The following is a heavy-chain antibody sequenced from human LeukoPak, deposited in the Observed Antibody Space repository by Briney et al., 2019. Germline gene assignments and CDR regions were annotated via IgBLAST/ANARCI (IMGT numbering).Heavy chain of an antibody. J-gene: IGHJ4*02. V-gene: IGHV3-30*18. CDR2: ISYDGSNK. D-gene: IGHD1-1*01. Sequence: GGSLRLSCAASGFTFSSYGMHWVRQAPGKGLEWVAVISYDGSNKYYADSVKGRFTISRDNSKNTLYLQMNSLRAEDTAVYCCAKGVYMDYWGQGTPVTVSS. CDR1: GFTFSSYG. CDR3: AKGVYMDY.